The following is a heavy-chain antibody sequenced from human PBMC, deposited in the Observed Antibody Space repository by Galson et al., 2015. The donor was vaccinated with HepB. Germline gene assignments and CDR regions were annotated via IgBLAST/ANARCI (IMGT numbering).Heavy chain of an antibody. V-gene: IGHV3-11*05. CDR3: AKEVVNENYFDY. D-gene: IGHD2-2*01. J-gene: IGHJ4*02. CDR2: ISSSTIYT. CDR1: GFTFSDYY. Sequence: SLRLSCAASGFTFSDYYMSWIRQAPGKGLEWLSYISSSTIYTNYADSVKGRFTISRDNSKNTVYLQLNSLRAEDAALYYCAKEVVNENYFDYWGQGTQVTVSS.